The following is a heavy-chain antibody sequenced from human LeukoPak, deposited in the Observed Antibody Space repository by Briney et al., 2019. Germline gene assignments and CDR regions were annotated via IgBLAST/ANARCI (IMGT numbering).Heavy chain of an antibody. V-gene: IGHV4-59*01. CDR2: MYYSGST. CDR3: ASTQGVGALPGYYYYGMDV. D-gene: IGHD1-26*01. Sequence: SETLSLTCAVYDESFSGYYCSWIRQPPGKGLEWIGYMYYSGSTDYNPSLKSRVTMSVDTSKNQFSLKLSSVTAADTAVYYCASTQGVGALPGYYYYGMDVWGQGTTVTVSS. CDR1: DESFSGYY. J-gene: IGHJ6*02.